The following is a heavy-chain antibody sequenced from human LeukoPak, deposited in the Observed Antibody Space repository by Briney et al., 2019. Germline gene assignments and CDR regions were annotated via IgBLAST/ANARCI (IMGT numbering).Heavy chain of an antibody. D-gene: IGHD3-10*01. CDR2: ISCNSGSI. Sequence: GGSLRLSCAASGYTFSSDAMHGVRQAPGKGREWGSGISCNSGSIGYADSVKGRFTISRDNAKNSLYLQMNSLRDEDTALYYCEKDTSLWFGELLGGPFDYWGQGTLVTVSS. CDR1: GYTFSSDA. V-gene: IGHV3-9*01. J-gene: IGHJ4*02. CDR3: EKDTSLWFGELLGGPFDY.